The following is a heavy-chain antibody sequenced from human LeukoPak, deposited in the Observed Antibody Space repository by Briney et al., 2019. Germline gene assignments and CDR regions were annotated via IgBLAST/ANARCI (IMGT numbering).Heavy chain of an antibody. V-gene: IGHV4-59*08. J-gene: IGHJ3*01. D-gene: IGHD6-19*01. CDR1: GGSLSSYY. Sequence: PSDTLSLTCTVSGGSLSSYYWSWIRQPPGKGLEWIGYIYYSGSTNYNPSLKSRVAISVDTSKNQFSLKLSSVTAADTAVYYCARHTYSSGTLIQWGQGTRVTVSS. CDR2: IYYSGST. CDR3: ARHTYSSGTLIQ.